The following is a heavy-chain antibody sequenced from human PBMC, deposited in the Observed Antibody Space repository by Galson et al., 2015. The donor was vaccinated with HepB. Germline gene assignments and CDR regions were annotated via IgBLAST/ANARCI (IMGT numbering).Heavy chain of an antibody. CDR2: ITSSRYI. Sequence: SLRLSCAASGFTFSLYTMNWVRQAPGKGLEWVSSITSSRYIYYADSVKGRVTISRNNAKNSLYLQMNSLRAEDTAVYYCARDPGGPGYSTLYYFDYWGQGTLVTVSS. J-gene: IGHJ4*02. D-gene: IGHD6-13*01. CDR1: GFTFSLYT. V-gene: IGHV3-21*01. CDR3: ARDPGGPGYSTLYYFDY.